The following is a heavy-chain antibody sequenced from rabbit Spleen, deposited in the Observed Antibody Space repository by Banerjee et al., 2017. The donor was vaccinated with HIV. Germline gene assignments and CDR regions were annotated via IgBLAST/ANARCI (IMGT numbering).Heavy chain of an antibody. CDR3: ARETSSGWGVLLYYFNL. CDR1: GFSFSSRYY. Sequence: QSLEESGGDLVKPGASLTLTCTASGFSFSSRYYMCWVRQAPGKGLEWIACISSGSSGDTYYASWAKGRFTVSKTSSTTVTLQMTSLTAADTATYFCARETSSGWGVLLYYFNLWGQGTLVTVS. J-gene: IGHJ4*01. CDR2: ISSGSSGDT. D-gene: IGHD4-1*01. V-gene: IGHV1S40*01.